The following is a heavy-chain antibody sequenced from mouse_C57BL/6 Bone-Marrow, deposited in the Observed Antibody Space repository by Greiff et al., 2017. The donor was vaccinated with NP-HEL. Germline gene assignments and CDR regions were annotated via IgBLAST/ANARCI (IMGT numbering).Heavy chain of an antibody. J-gene: IGHJ2*01. CDR1: GFSFNTYA. CDR3: VRSGTVVATDFDY. V-gene: IGHV10-1*01. CDR2: IRSKSNNYAT. D-gene: IGHD1-1*01. Sequence: GGGLVQPKGSLKLSCAASGFSFNTYAMNWVRQAPGKGLEWVARIRSKSNNYATYYADSVKDRFTISRDDSESMLYLQMNNLKTEDTAMYYCVRSGTVVATDFDYWGQGTTLTVSS.